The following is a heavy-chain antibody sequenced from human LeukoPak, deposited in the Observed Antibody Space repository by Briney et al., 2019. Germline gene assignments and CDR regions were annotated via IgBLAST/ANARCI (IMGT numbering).Heavy chain of an antibody. CDR2: IYNIWST. Sequence: PSETLSLTCTVSGGSISSYYWSWIRQPAGKGLGWIGYIYNIWSTNYNPSLKSRVTISVDTSKNQYSLKLSSVTAADTAVYYCARGKCGGDCYSINYYYSVDVWGQGTTVTVS. CDR3: ARGKCGGDCYSINYYYSVDV. V-gene: IGHV4-59*01. D-gene: IGHD2-21*02. CDR1: GGSISSYY. J-gene: IGHJ6*02.